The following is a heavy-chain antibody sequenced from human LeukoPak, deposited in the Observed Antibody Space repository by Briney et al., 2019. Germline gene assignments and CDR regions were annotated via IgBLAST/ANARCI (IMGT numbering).Heavy chain of an antibody. J-gene: IGHJ5*02. D-gene: IGHD3-10*01. CDR3: AKEDGSGSYS. CDR2: IRYDGSNK. Sequence: GGSLRLSCVASGFTFRSYGIHWVRQAPGKGLEWVAFIRYDGSNKYYADSVKGRFTISRDNSKNTLYLQMNSLRAEDTAVYYCAKEDGSGSYSWGQGTLVTVSS. V-gene: IGHV3-30*02. CDR1: GFTFRSYG.